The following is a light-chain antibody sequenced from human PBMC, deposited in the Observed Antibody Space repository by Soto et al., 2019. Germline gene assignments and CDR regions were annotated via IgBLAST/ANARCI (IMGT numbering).Light chain of an antibody. CDR1: QSVSSRS. Sequence: EIVLTQSPATLSSSPGERATLSCRASQSVSSRSLAWYQQKPGQAPRLLISDASNRAADIPDRFSGSGSGTDFTLTINRLEPEDFAVYYCQQYAGSPRTFGQGTKVDIK. J-gene: IGKJ1*01. CDR3: QQYAGSPRT. CDR2: DAS. V-gene: IGKV3-20*01.